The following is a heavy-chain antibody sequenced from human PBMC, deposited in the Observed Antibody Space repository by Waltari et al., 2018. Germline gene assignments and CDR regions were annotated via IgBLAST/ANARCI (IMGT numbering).Heavy chain of an antibody. CDR2: ISANGDST. D-gene: IGHD2-21*02. CDR1: GITFTGFTFRSYS. V-gene: IGHV3-23*04. J-gene: IGHJ4*02. CDR3: AKAMAVTPYYFDY. Sequence: EVQLVESGGGLVQPGGSLRLSCAGSGITFTGFTFRSYSMSWVRQAPGKGLEWVSGISANGDSTYYADSVKGRFTISRDNSKNTLYLQVNSLRAEDTAVYYCAKAMAVTPYYFDYWGQGTLVTVSS.